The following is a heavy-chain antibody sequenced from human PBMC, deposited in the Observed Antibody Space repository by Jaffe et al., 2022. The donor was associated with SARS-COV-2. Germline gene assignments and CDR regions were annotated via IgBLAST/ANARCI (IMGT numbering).Heavy chain of an antibody. D-gene: IGHD6-13*01. CDR3: ARDLRQTQQLKYNWFDP. V-gene: IGHV1-18*01. J-gene: IGHJ5*02. CDR2: ISAYNGNT. Sequence: QVQLVQSGAEVKKPGASVKVSCKASGYTFTSYGISWVRQAPGQGLEWMGWISAYNGNTNYAQKLQGRVTMTTDTSTSTAYMELRSLRSDDTAVYYCARDLRQTQQLKYNWFDPWGQGTLVTVSS. CDR1: GYTFTSYG.